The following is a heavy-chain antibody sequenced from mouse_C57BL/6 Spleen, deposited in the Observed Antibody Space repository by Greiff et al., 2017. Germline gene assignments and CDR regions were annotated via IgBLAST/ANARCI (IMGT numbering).Heavy chain of an antibody. V-gene: IGHV5-4*01. CDR3: ARDRGYGEKKIYFDY. D-gene: IGHD2-10*02. CDR1: GFTFSSYA. J-gene: IGHJ2*01. CDR2: ISDGGSYT. Sequence: EVKLMESGGGLVKPGGSLKLSCAASGFTFSSYAMSWVRQTPEKRLEWVATISDGGSYTYYPDNVKGRFTISRDNAKNNLYLQMSHLKSEDTAMYYCARDRGYGEKKIYFDYWGQGTTLTVSS.